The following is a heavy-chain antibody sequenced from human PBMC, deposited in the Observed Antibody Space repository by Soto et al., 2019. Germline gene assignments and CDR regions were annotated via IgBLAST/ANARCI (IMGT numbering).Heavy chain of an antibody. Sequence: ASVPVSCKASGYTFTDYYVHWVRQAPGQGLEWMGWINPNSGGTKSAQKSQGRVTMTRDTSISTAYMELSRLRSDDTAVYYCARRKGDYYDSSGYHYYFDYWGQGTLVTVSS. CDR3: ARRKGDYYDSSGYHYYFDY. CDR1: GYTFTDYY. D-gene: IGHD3-22*01. J-gene: IGHJ4*02. CDR2: INPNSGGT. V-gene: IGHV1-2*02.